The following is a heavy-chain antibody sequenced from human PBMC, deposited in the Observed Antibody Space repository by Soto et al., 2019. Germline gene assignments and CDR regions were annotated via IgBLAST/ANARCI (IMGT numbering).Heavy chain of an antibody. CDR2: IIPIFGTA. CDR1: GGTFSSYA. D-gene: IGHD6-6*01. V-gene: IGHV1-69*13. CDR3: ARDTTYSSSSPWFDP. Sequence: AVKVSCKASGGTFSSYAISWVRQAPGQGLEWMGGIIPIFGTANYAQKFQGRVTITADESTSTAYMELSSLRSEDTAVYYCARDTTYSSSSPWFDPWGQGTLVTVSS. J-gene: IGHJ5*02.